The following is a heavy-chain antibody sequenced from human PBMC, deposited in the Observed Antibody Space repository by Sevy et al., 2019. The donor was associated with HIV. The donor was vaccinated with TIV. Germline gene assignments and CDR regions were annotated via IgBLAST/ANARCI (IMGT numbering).Heavy chain of an antibody. V-gene: IGHV3-66*01. Sequence: GGSLRLSCAASGFTVNSNYMTWVRQAPGKGLEGVSVIHSDDTTYHADSVKDRFTISRDNFKNTLYLNMSSLRAEATAVYYCARGKSGYGYALNYWGQGTLVTVSS. D-gene: IGHD5-18*01. CDR2: IHSDDTT. CDR1: GFTVNSNY. CDR3: ARGKSGYGYALNY. J-gene: IGHJ4*02.